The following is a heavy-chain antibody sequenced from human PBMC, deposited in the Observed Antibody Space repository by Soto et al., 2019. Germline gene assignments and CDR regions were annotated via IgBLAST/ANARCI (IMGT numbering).Heavy chain of an antibody. CDR3: ARDDVLCYGGRCYGVPLDL. CDR1: GFTVSSKC. Sequence: GGSLRLSCAASGFTVSSKCMSWVRQAPGKGLEWVSLIQSGGPTYYADSVKGRFTISRDTSENTVHLQMDSLRAEDTAVYYCARDDVLCYGGRCYGVPLDLSGKAPTVTVPS. CDR2: IQSGGPT. D-gene: IGHD2-15*01. V-gene: IGHV3-66*01. J-gene: IGHJ6*03.